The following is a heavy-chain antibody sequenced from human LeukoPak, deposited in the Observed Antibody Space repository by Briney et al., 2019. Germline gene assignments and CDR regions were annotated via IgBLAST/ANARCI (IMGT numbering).Heavy chain of an antibody. CDR2: IFSRGNT. J-gene: IGHJ4*02. D-gene: IGHD3-22*01. CDR1: GGSISSYY. Sequence: PSETLSLTCTVSGGSISSYYWTWIRQPPGKGLEWIGYIFSRGNTNYNPSLKSRVTISVDTSKSQFSLKLNSVTAADTAVYYCARVGDTSSYYYFLDFWGQGTLVTVSS. V-gene: IGHV4-4*09. CDR3: ARVGDTSSYYYFLDF.